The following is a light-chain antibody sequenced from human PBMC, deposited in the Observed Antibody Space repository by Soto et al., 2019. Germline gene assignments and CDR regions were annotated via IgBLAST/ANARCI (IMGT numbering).Light chain of an antibody. CDR2: DAY. Sequence: EIVATQSPATLSASPGERVTLTCRASQFVSTRLAWYQQRPGQVPRLLIYDAYTRALGISARFSGSGSGTEFTLTISSLQSEDFALYYCQQYHTWPITFGGGTKVDIK. CDR1: QFVSTR. CDR3: QQYHTWPIT. J-gene: IGKJ4*01. V-gene: IGKV3-15*01.